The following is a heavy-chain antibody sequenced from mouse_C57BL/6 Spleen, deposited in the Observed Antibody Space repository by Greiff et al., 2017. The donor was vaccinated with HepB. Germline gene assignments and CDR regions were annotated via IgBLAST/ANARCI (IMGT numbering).Heavy chain of an antibody. J-gene: IGHJ4*01. CDR1: GYTFTSYW. CDR3: ASGAITTVVAYYAMDY. V-gene: IGHV1-55*01. CDR2: IYPGSGST. Sequence: QVQLQQPGAELVKPGASVKMSCKASGYTFTSYWITWVKQRPGQGLEWIGDIYPGSGSTNYNEKFKSKATLTVDTSSSTAYMQLGSLTSEDSAVYYCASGAITTVVAYYAMDYWGQGTSVTVSS. D-gene: IGHD1-1*01.